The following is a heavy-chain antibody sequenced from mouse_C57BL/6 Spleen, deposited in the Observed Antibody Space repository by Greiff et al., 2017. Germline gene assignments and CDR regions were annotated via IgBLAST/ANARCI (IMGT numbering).Heavy chain of an antibody. CDR3: ARLGGTAYYFDD. CDR1: GYTFTSYW. Sequence: QVQLQQPGAELVRPGSSVKLSCKASGYTFTSYWMDWVKQRPGQGLEWIGNIYPSDSETHYNQKFKDKATLTVDKSSSTAYMQLSSLTSEDSAVYYCARLGGTAYYFDDWGQGTTLTVSS. D-gene: IGHD1-1*01. V-gene: IGHV1-61*01. CDR2: IYPSDSET. J-gene: IGHJ2*01.